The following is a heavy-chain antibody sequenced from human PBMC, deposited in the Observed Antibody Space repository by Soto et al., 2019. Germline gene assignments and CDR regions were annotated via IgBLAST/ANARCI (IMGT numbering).Heavy chain of an antibody. CDR1: GDSINTYH. Sequence: SETLSLTCTVSGDSINTYHWSWIRHPAGKGLEWIGRIYSSGTTNYNPSLKSRVTMSVDKSKNQFSLKLTSVTAADTAVYYCARGYRYGATFDYWGKGPLVTVSS. J-gene: IGHJ4*02. CDR2: IYSSGTT. CDR3: ARGYRYGATFDY. V-gene: IGHV4-4*07. D-gene: IGHD5-18*01.